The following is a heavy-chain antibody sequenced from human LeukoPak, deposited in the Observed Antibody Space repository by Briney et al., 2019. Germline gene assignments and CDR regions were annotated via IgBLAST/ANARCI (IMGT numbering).Heavy chain of an antibody. V-gene: IGHV3-30-3*01. J-gene: IGHJ6*02. CDR2: ISYDGSNK. CDR3: ARDLQYCSGGSCYSGIGEDYYYGMDV. D-gene: IGHD2-15*01. Sequence: GGSLRLSCAASGFTFSSYAMHWVRQAPGKGLEWVAVISYDGSNKYYADSVKGRFTISRDNSKNTLYLQMNSLRAENTAVYYCARDLQYCSGGSCYSGIGEDYYYGMDVWGQGTTVTVFS. CDR1: GFTFSSYA.